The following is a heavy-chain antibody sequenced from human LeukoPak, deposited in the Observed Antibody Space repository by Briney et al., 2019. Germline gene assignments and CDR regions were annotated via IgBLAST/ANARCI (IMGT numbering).Heavy chain of an antibody. CDR1: GFTLGSYN. D-gene: IGHD3-9*01. CDR3: ARVDDILTGYPEYYFDY. Sequence: GGSLRLSCAVSGFTLGSYNMNWVRQAPGKGLEWVSLISSSSGNTYYADSVKGRFTISRDNAKNSLYLQMNSLRAEDTAVYYCARVDDILTGYPEYYFDYWGQGTLVTVSS. V-gene: IGHV3-21*01. CDR2: ISSSSGNT. J-gene: IGHJ4*02.